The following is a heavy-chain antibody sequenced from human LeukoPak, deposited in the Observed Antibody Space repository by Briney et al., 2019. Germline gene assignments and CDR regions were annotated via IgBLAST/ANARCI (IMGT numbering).Heavy chain of an antibody. CDR1: GFTFSSYA. CDR3: AKKGSYYDFWSGLYYFDY. V-gene: IGHV3-23*01. J-gene: IGHJ4*02. Sequence: GGSLRLSCAASGFTFSSYAMSWVRQAPGKGLEWVSAISGSGGSTYYADSVKGRFTISRDNSKNTLYLQMNSLRAEDTAVYYCAKKGSYYDFWSGLYYFDYWGQGTLVTVSP. CDR2: ISGSGGST. D-gene: IGHD3-3*01.